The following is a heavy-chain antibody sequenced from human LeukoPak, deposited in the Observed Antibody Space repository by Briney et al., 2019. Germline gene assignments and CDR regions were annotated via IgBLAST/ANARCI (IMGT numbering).Heavy chain of an antibody. CDR3: ARGLRYSYGSPSPFDY. CDR1: GGSISSGDYY. Sequence: PSQTLSLTCTVSGGSISSGDYYWSWIRQPPGTGLEWIGYIYYSGSTYYNPSLKSRVTISVDTSKNQFSLKLSSVTAADTAVYYCARGLRYSYGSPSPFDYWGQGTLVTVSS. CDR2: IYYSGST. D-gene: IGHD5-18*01. J-gene: IGHJ4*02. V-gene: IGHV4-30-4*08.